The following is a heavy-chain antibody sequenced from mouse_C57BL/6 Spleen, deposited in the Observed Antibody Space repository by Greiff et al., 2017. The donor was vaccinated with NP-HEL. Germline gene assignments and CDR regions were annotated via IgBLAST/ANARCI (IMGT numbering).Heavy chain of an antibody. J-gene: IGHJ2*01. CDR1: GYTFTDYY. CDR3: ARRGITTVGFDY. Sequence: VQLQQSGPVLVKPGASVKMSCKASGYTFTDYYMNWVKQSHGKSLEWIGVINPYNGGTSYNQKFKGKATLTVDKSSSTAYMELNSLTSEDSAVYYCARRGITTVGFDYWGQGTTLTVSS. CDR2: INPYNGGT. V-gene: IGHV1-19*01. D-gene: IGHD1-1*01.